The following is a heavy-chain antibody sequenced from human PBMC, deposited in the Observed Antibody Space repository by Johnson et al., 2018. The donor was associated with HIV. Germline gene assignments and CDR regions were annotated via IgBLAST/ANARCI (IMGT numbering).Heavy chain of an antibody. CDR1: GYSVTGYN. Sequence: VQLVESGGGVVQPGGSLRLSCAVSGYSVTGYNMNWVRQAPVKGLEWVSVIYTGSDSTSSTDSVQDRFTISRDSSKNAVYLQMNSLRAEDTAVYYCARGRIYGAFAFDIWGQGTMVTVSS. CDR2: IYTGSDST. CDR3: ARGRIYGAFAFDI. J-gene: IGHJ3*02. V-gene: IGHV3-66*01. D-gene: IGHD3-10*01.